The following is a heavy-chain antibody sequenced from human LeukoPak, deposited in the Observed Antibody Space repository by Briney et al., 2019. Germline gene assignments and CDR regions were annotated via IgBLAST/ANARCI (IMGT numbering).Heavy chain of an antibody. V-gene: IGHV4-31*03. J-gene: IGHJ4*02. CDR3: ARVEDGYNSD. CDR1: GGSISSGGYY. D-gene: IGHD5-24*01. Sequence: PSETLSLTCTVSGGSISSGGYYWSWIRQHPGKGLEWIGYIYYSGSTYYNPSLKSRVTISVDTSKNRFSLKLSSVTAADTAVYYCARVEDGYNSDWGQGTLVTVSS. CDR2: IYYSGST.